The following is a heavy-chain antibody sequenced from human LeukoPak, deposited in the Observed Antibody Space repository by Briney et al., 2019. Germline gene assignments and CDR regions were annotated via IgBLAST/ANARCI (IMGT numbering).Heavy chain of an antibody. CDR1: GFAFDEHG. D-gene: IGHD2-2*01. CDR2: INWSGGST. J-gene: IGHJ4*02. V-gene: IGHV3-20*04. Sequence: GGSLRLPCTASGFAFDEHGMTWVRQVPGKGLEWVSGINWSGGSTGYADPLRGRFTISRDNAKNSLYLQMDSLRAEDTALYYCARAPITSPFYFDYWGQGTLVTVSS. CDR3: ARAPITSPFYFDY.